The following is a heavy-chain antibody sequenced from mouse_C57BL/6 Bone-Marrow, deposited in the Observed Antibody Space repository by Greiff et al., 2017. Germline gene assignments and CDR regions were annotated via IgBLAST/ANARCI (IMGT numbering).Heavy chain of an antibody. CDR1: GFSLTSYG. Sequence: VQRVESGPGLVAPSQSLSITCTVSGFSLTSYGVSWVRQPPGKGLEWVGLIWGDGSTNYHSAPISRLSISRDNSKSKVFLKLNSLQTDDTATYYCAKVTTVVEGFAYWGQGTLVTVSA. CDR3: AKVTTVVEGFAY. D-gene: IGHD1-1*01. CDR2: IWGDGST. J-gene: IGHJ3*01. V-gene: IGHV2-3*01.